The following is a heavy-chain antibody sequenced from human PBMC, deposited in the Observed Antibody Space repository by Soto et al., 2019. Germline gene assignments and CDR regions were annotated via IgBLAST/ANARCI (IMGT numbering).Heavy chain of an antibody. CDR2: MNPNSGNT. Sequence: GASVKVSCKASGNTFTSFDFNWVRQATGQGLEWMGWMNPNSGNTGHAQKFQGRVSLTRDTSISTVYMELSSLTSEDTAVYYCARDRWQQVVYFDDWGQGTLVTVSS. V-gene: IGHV1-8*01. D-gene: IGHD6-13*01. CDR3: ARDRWQQVVYFDD. J-gene: IGHJ4*02. CDR1: GNTFTSFD.